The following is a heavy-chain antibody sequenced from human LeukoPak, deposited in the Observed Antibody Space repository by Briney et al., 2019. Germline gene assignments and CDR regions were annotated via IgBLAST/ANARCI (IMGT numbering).Heavy chain of an antibody. Sequence: PGGSLRLSCATSGFSVSSDNMTWVRQAPGKGLEWVSVIYSGGSTYYADSVKGRFTISRDNSKNTLYLQMNNVRVEDTAVYFCARCHIALNYWGQGTLVTASS. D-gene: IGHD2-15*01. CDR2: IYSGGST. CDR3: ARCHIALNY. CDR1: GFSVSSDN. J-gene: IGHJ4*02. V-gene: IGHV3-53*01.